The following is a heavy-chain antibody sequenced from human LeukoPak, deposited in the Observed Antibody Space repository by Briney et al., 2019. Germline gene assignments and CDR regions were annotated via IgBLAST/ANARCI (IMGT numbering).Heavy chain of an antibody. CDR3: ARQNYGAAPLRY. D-gene: IGHD4/OR15-4a*01. J-gene: IGHJ4*02. CDR2: INHSGRT. CDR1: GGSFSGYY. Sequence: KPSETLSLTCAVCGGSFSGYYWSWIRQPPGKGLEWIGEINHSGRTNYNPSLKSRVTISVDTSKNQFSLKLSSVTAADTAVYYCARQNYGAAPLRYWGQGTLVTVSS. V-gene: IGHV4-34*01.